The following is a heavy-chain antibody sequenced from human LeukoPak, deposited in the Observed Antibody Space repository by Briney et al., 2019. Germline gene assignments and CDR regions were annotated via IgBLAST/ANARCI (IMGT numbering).Heavy chain of an antibody. D-gene: IGHD3-22*01. CDR2: IYYSGST. J-gene: IGHJ3*02. CDR1: GGSISSSSYY. V-gene: IGHV4-39*07. Sequence: PSETLSLTCTVSGGSISSSSYYWGWIRQPPGKGLEWIGSIYYSGSTYYNPSLKSRVTISVDTSKNQFSLKLSSVTAADTAVYYCARDYGYYDSSGPWGAFDIWGQGTMVTVSS. CDR3: ARDYGYYDSSGPWGAFDI.